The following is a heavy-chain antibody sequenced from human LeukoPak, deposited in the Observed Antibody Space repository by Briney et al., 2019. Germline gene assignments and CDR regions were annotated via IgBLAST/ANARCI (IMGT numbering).Heavy chain of an antibody. V-gene: IGHV3-48*03. CDR3: AKDPRDIVVVVAATVFDY. J-gene: IGHJ4*02. CDR2: ISASGTLT. CDR1: GFTFSSYE. Sequence: GGSLRLSCAASGFTFSSYEMNWVRQAPGKGLEWISYISASGTLTHYADSVEGRFTISRDNAKNSLYLQMNSLRAEDTAVYYCAKDPRDIVVVVAATVFDYWGQGTLVTVSS. D-gene: IGHD2-15*01.